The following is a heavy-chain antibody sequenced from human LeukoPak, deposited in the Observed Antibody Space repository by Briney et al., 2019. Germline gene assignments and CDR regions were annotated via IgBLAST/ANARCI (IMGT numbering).Heavy chain of an antibody. V-gene: IGHV4-34*01. D-gene: IGHD3-16*01. CDR3: ARSVLWAYYMDV. CDR2: INHSGST. J-gene: IGHJ6*03. CDR1: GGSFSGYY. Sequence: SETLSLTCAAYGGSFSGYYWSWIRQPPGKGLEWIGEINHSGSTNYNPSLKSRVTISVDTSKNQFSLKLSSVTAADTAVYYCARSVLWAYYMDVWGKGTTVTVSS.